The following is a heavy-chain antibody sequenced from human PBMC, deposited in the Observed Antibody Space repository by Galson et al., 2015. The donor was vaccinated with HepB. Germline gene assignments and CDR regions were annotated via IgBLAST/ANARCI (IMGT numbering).Heavy chain of an antibody. CDR1: GFTFSDYY. D-gene: IGHD1-26*01. J-gene: IGHJ3*02. CDR2: ISSSSNDR. V-gene: IGHV3-11*06. Sequence: SLRLSCAASGFTFSDYYMSWVRQAPGKGLEWVSYISSSSNDRNYADSVKGRFTISRDNAKKSLYLQMNSLTAEDTAVYYCARDPTRYSGNYRDAFDIWGLGTMVTVSS. CDR3: ARDPTRYSGNYRDAFDI.